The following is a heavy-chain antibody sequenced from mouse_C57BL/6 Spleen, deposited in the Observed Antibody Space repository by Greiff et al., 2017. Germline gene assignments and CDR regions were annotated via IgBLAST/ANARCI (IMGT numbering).Heavy chain of an antibody. CDR2: IDPENGDT. J-gene: IGHJ2*01. V-gene: IGHV14-4*01. CDR1: GFNIKDDY. D-gene: IGHD1-1*01. CDR3: TLYGSSYVDY. Sequence: EVQLQQSGAELVRPGASVKLSCTASGFNIKDDYMHWVKQRPEQGLEWIGWIDPENGDTEYASKFQGKATITADTSSNTAYLQLRSLTSEDTAVYYCTLYGSSYVDYWGQGTTLTVSS.